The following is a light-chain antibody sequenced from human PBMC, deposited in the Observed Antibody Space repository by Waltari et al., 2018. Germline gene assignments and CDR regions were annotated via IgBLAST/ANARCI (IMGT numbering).Light chain of an antibody. CDR2: DDS. CDR1: NMEHEA. CDR3: QVWDTRNYHVV. Sequence: SYVLTQPPSVSVAPGQTAKTLCGGNNMEHEAVHWYQQKPGQAPVLVVYDDSERPSDIPERFSGSNSGNAATLTISRVEAGDEADYYCQVWDTRNYHVVFGGGTKLTVL. J-gene: IGLJ2*01. V-gene: IGLV3-21*02.